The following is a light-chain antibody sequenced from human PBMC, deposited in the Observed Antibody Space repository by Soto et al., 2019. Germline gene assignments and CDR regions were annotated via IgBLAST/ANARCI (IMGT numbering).Light chain of an antibody. V-gene: IGLV1-40*01. CDR1: SSNIGAGYD. CDR2: GNN. Sequence: QSVLTQPPSVSGAPGQKVTISCTGSSSNIGAGYDVHWYQQLPGTAPKLLLYGNNNRPSGVHDRFSGSKSGTSASLAITGLQTEDEADYYCQSYDTSLDALYVFGTGTKLTVL. CDR3: QSYDTSLDALYV. J-gene: IGLJ1*01.